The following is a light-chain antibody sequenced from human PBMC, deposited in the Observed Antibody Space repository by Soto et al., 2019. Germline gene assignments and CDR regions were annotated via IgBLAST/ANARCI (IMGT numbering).Light chain of an antibody. CDR1: QSVLYSSNNKNC. V-gene: IGKV4-1*01. Sequence: DIVMTQSPDCLAVPLGERATINCKSSQSVLYSSNNKNCLAWFQKKPGQPPKLLIFWASTREFGVPDRFSGSGSGTDFTLTISSLQAEDVAVYYCQQYYTTPRTFGHGTKVDIK. CDR3: QQYYTTPRT. CDR2: WAS. J-gene: IGKJ1*01.